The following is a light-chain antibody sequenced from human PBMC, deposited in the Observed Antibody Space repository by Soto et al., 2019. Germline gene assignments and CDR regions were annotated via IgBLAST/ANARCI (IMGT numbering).Light chain of an antibody. CDR1: SSDVGDYNY. Sequence: QSALTQPRSVSGSPGQSVTISCTGTSSDVGDYNYVSWYQQYPGKAPKLVIYDVSKRPSGVPDRFSGSKSGNTASLTISGLQAEDDADYCCCSFSGSYTFWVFGGGTKLTVL. CDR2: DVS. V-gene: IGLV2-11*01. J-gene: IGLJ3*02. CDR3: CSFSGSYTFWV.